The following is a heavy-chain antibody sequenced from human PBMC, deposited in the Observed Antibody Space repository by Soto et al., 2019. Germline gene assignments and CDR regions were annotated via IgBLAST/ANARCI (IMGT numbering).Heavy chain of an antibody. CDR2: IYYSGST. J-gene: IGHJ5*02. Sequence: SETLSLTCTVSGGSISSSSYYWGWIRQPPGKGLEWIGSIYYSGSTYYNPSLKSRVTISVDTSKNQFSLKLSSVTAADTAVYYCARSITIFGVVQYNWFDPWGQGTLVTISS. V-gene: IGHV4-39*01. CDR3: ARSITIFGVVQYNWFDP. D-gene: IGHD3-3*01. CDR1: GGSISSSSYY.